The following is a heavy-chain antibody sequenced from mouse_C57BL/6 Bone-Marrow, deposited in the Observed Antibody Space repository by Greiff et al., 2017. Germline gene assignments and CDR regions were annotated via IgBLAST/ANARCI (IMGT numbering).Heavy chain of an antibody. CDR3: AREGLYYYGSSPMDY. V-gene: IGHV1-49*01. CDR2: FTMYSDAT. Sequence: LVESGAELVRPGSSVKLSCKDSYFAFMASAMHWVKQRPGHGLEWIGSFTMYSDATEYSENFKGKATLTANTSSSTAYMELSSLTSEDSAVYYCAREGLYYYGSSPMDYWGQGTSVTVSS. J-gene: IGHJ4*01. CDR1: YFAFMASA. D-gene: IGHD1-1*01.